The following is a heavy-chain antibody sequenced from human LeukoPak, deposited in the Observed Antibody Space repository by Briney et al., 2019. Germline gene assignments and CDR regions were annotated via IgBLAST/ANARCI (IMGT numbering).Heavy chain of an antibody. CDR2: VHLNGGGT. Sequence: ASVKVTCKASGGTFSSYAISWVRQAPGQGLEWLGWVHLNGGGTYRAQKFQGRVTMTKGSSISTASMELSGLTSDDTAVYYCATAQHCSGGTCYAWTDAFHVWGQGTMVIVSS. V-gene: IGHV1-2*02. J-gene: IGHJ3*01. CDR3: ATAQHCSGGTCYAWTDAFHV. CDR1: GGTFSSYA. D-gene: IGHD2-15*01.